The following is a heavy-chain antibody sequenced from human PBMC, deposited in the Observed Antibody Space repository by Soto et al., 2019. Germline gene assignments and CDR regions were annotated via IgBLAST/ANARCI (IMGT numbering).Heavy chain of an antibody. CDR2: MNPNNGNA. CDR1: GFTFITYD. J-gene: IGHJ6*02. D-gene: IGHD2-2*02. V-gene: IGHV1-8*01. Sequence: ASVKVSCKASGFTFITYDFSWVGQAAGQGLEWMVWMNPNNGNAGFAQKFRGRINMTRNTSISTAYLELRSLRSDDTAVYYCARGALCDIVVVPAAICYGMDVWG. CDR3: ARGALCDIVVVPAAICYGMDV.